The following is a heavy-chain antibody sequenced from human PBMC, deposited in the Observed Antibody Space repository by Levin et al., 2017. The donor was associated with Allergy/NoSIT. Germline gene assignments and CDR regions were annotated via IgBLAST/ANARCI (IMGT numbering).Heavy chain of an antibody. J-gene: IGHJ5*02. Sequence: ASETLSLTCTVSGGSISSYYWSWIRQPAGKGLEWIGRIYTSGSTNYNPSLKSRVTMSVDTSKNQFSLKLSSVTAADTAVYYCARDIFGVVPGGPSNWFDPWGQGTLVTVSS. CDR1: GGSISSYY. CDR2: IYTSGST. V-gene: IGHV4-4*07. CDR3: ARDIFGVVPGGPSNWFDP. D-gene: IGHD3-10*02.